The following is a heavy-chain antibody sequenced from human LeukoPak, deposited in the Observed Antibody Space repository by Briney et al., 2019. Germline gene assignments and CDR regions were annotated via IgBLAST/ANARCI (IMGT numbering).Heavy chain of an antibody. J-gene: IGHJ2*01. V-gene: IGHV3-7*03. Sequence: GGSLRLSCAASGFTFSSYWMSWVRQAPGKGLEWVANIKQDGSEKYYVDSVKGRFTISRDNAKNSLYLQMNSLRAEDTALYYCARDRYGDYSDWYFDLWGRGTLVTVSS. D-gene: IGHD4-17*01. CDR2: IKQDGSEK. CDR1: GFTFSSYW. CDR3: ARDRYGDYSDWYFDL.